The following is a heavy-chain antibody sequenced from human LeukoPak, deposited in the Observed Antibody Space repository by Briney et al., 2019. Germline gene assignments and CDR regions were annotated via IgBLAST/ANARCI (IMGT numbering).Heavy chain of an antibody. J-gene: IGHJ4*02. CDR1: GYTFTGYY. Sequence: SVKVSCKASGYTFTGYYMHWVRQAPGQGLEWMGWINPNSGGTNYAQKFQGRVTMTRDTSISTAYMELSRLRSDDTAVYYCASPVGYVNTEMATWGQGTLVTVSS. CDR2: INPNSGGT. D-gene: IGHD5-24*01. CDR3: ASPVGYVNTEMAT. V-gene: IGHV1-2*02.